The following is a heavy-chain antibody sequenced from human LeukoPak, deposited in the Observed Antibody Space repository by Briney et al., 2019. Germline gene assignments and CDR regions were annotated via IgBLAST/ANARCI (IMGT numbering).Heavy chain of an antibody. CDR1: GFTFSSYG. D-gene: IGHD4-23*01. V-gene: IGHV3-33*06. CDR2: IWYDGSNK. Sequence: RGSLRLSCAASGFTFSSYGMHWVRQTPGKGLEWVAVIWYDGSNKYYADSVKGRFTISRDNSKNTLYLQMNSLRAEDTAVYYCAKESGGNCDYWGQGTLVTVSS. CDR3: AKESGGNCDY. J-gene: IGHJ4*02.